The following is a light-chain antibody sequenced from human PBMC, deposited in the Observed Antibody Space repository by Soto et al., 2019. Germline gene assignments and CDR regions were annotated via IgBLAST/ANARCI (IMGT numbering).Light chain of an antibody. J-gene: IGLJ1*01. V-gene: IGLV2-8*01. Sequence: QSALTQPPSASGSPGKSVTISCTGTTSDVGGNKYVSWYQQHPGKAPKLMIFEVNKRPSGVPDRFSGSKSGNTASLTVSGLQAEDEADYYCSSYAGINNLGVFGTGTKVTVL. CDR2: EVN. CDR3: SSYAGINNLGV. CDR1: TSDVGGNKY.